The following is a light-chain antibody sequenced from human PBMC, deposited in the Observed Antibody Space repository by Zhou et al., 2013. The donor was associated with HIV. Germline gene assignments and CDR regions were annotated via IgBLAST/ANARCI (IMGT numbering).Light chain of an antibody. CDR1: QTISSY. V-gene: IGKV1-39*01. CDR3: QQYNSYSIT. Sequence: DIQMTQSPSSLSASVGDRVTITCRASQTISSYLNWYQQKPGKAPKLLIYAASSLQSGVPSRFSGSGSGTDFTLTITTLQPDDFATYYCQQYNSYSITFGQGTRLDIK. CDR2: AAS. J-gene: IGKJ5*01.